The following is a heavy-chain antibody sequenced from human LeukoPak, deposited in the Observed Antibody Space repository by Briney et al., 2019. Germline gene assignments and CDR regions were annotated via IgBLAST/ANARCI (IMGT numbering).Heavy chain of an antibody. CDR2: ISGDRVNT. D-gene: IGHD2-15*01. CDR3: ARAEGYCTGSNCYGDAFDL. J-gene: IGHJ3*01. V-gene: IGHV1-18*01. CDR1: GYTFTSYG. Sequence: ASVKVSCKASGYTFTSYGISWVRQAPGQGLEWMGWISGDRVNTEYAQNVQDRVTMTADTSTATAHMDLRSLTSDDTAIYYCARAEGYCTGSNCYGDAFDLWGQGTMVTVSS.